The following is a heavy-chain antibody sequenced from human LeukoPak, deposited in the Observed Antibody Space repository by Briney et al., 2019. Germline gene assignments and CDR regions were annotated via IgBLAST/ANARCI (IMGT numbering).Heavy chain of an antibody. J-gene: IGHJ4*02. CDR1: GFTFSSQT. D-gene: IGHD2-21*01. V-gene: IGHV3-21*01. CDR2: ISSTSSHI. CDR3: ARDRSIWAPFDY. Sequence: GGSLRLSCVASGFTFSSQTMNWVRQAPGKGLEWVSSISSTSSHIYYADSVKGRFAISRDNAKNSLYLQMNSLRAEDTAVYYCARDRSIWAPFDYWGQGTLVAVSS.